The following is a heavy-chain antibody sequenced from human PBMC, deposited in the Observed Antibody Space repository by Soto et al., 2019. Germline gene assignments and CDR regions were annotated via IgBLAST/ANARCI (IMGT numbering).Heavy chain of an antibody. Sequence: ASVKVSCKASGGTFTSYAISWVRQAPGQGLEWMGWINPSCGKTNYAQKFQGRVTITRDTSISTAYMELSSLRSEDTAVYYCARLVMVYGPYYYYYYMEVWGKGTTVTGSS. V-gene: IGHV1-8*03. CDR1: GGTFTSYA. CDR3: ARLVMVYGPYYYYYYMEV. CDR2: INPSCGKT. J-gene: IGHJ6*03. D-gene: IGHD3-9*01.